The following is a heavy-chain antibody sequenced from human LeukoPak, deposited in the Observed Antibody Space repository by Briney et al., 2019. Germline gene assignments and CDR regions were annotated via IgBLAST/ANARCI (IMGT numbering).Heavy chain of an antibody. J-gene: IGHJ4*02. Sequence: ASVKVSCKASDYAFSSYGISWVRQAPGQGLEWMGWISVNNGNTHYAQKFQGRVTMTTDTSTSTAYMEVRSLRSDDTAVYYCQRITIFGVIIDFDYWGQGSLVTVSS. CDR2: ISVNNGNT. D-gene: IGHD3-3*01. V-gene: IGHV1-18*01. CDR3: QRITIFGVIIDFDY. CDR1: DYAFSSYG.